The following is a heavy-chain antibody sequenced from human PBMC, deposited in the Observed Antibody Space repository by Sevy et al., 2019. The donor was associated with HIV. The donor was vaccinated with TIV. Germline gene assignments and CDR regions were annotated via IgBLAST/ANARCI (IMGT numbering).Heavy chain of an antibody. J-gene: IGHJ3*02. CDR2: INPNSGGT. CDR3: ACIAARYPGRVDAFDI. V-gene: IGHV1-2*02. D-gene: IGHD6-6*01. Sequence: ASVKVSCKASGYTFTGYYMHWVRQAPGQGLEWMGWINPNSGGTNYAQKFQGGVTMTRDTSISTAYMELSRLRSDDTAGYYCACIAARYPGRVDAFDIWGQGTMVTVSS. CDR1: GYTFTGYY.